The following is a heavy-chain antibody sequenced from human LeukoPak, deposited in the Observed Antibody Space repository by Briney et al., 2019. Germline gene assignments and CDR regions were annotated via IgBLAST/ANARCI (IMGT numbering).Heavy chain of an antibody. CDR1: GYSISSGYY. D-gene: IGHD4-17*01. CDR3: ASRPEYGDYANSYDY. Sequence: PSETLSLTCTVSGYSISSGYYWGWIRQPPGKGLEWIGSIYHSGSTYYNPSLKSRVTISVDKSKNQFSLKLSSVTAADTAVYYCASRPEYGDYANSYDYWGQGTLVTVSS. CDR2: IYHSGST. J-gene: IGHJ4*02. V-gene: IGHV4-38-2*02.